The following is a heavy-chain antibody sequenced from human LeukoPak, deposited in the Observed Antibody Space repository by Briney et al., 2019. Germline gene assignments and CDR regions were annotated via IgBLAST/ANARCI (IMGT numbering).Heavy chain of an antibody. J-gene: IGHJ4*02. Sequence: SETLSLTCAVYGGSFSGYYWSWIRQPPGKGLDWITYMSPSGTTKYNPSLKSRVTTSVDTSRTQFSLRLSSVTAADTAVYYCARGQDDRSGTFDYWGQGILVTVSS. CDR1: GGSFSGYY. CDR3: ARGQDDRSGTFDY. D-gene: IGHD3-22*01. CDR2: MSPSGTT. V-gene: IGHV4-4*08.